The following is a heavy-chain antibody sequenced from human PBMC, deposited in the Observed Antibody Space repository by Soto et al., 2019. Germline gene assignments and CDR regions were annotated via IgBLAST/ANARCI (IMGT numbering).Heavy chain of an antibody. CDR1: GFTFSSYW. J-gene: IGHJ6*02. Sequence: PVGSLRLSCAASGFTFSSYWMSWVRQAPGKGLEWVANIKQDGSEKYYVDSVKGRFTISRGNAKNSLYLQMNSLRAEDTAVYYCARDRAGSRPDYYYGMDVWGQGTTVTVSS. CDR2: IKQDGSEK. CDR3: ARDRAGSRPDYYYGMDV. V-gene: IGHV3-7*01. D-gene: IGHD3-10*01.